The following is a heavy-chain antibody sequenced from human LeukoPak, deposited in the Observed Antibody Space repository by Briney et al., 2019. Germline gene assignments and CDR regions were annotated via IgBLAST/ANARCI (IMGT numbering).Heavy chain of an antibody. Sequence: GGSLRLSCAASGFTFSNAWMSWVRQAPGKGLEWVGRIKSKTDGGTTDYAAPVKGRFTISRDESKNTLYLQMNSLKTEDTAVYYCTTGTEQQWLSLDYWGQGTLVTVSS. CDR1: GFTFSNAW. CDR3: TTGTEQQWLSLDY. V-gene: IGHV3-15*01. J-gene: IGHJ4*02. CDR2: IKSKTDGGTT. D-gene: IGHD6-19*01.